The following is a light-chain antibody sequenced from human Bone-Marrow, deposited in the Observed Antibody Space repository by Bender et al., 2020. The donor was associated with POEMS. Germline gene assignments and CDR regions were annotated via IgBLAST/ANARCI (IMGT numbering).Light chain of an antibody. CDR1: SSNIGNHG. J-gene: IGLJ3*02. Sequence: QSVVTQPPSLSEAPRQRVTISCSGSSSNIGNHGVNWYQQLPGDAPKLLIYYDDLLTPGVSDRFSASKSGTSASLAISELRSEDEADYFCAAWDDTLRGKLFGGGTKLTVL. V-gene: IGLV1-36*01. CDR3: AAWDDTLRGKL. CDR2: YDD.